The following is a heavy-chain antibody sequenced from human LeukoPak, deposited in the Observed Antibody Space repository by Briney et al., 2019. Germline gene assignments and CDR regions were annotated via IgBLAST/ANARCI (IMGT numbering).Heavy chain of an antibody. CDR2: INGDGSST. V-gene: IGHV3-74*01. D-gene: IGHD3-10*01. J-gene: IGHJ3*02. CDR1: GFTFSSYW. Sequence: GGSLRLSCAASGFTFSSYWMHWVRQASGKGLVWVSRINGDGSSTTYAGSVKGRSTISRDNAKNTLYLQMNSLRAEDTAVYYCARELRFGELAFDIWGQGTLVTVSS. CDR3: ARELRFGELAFDI.